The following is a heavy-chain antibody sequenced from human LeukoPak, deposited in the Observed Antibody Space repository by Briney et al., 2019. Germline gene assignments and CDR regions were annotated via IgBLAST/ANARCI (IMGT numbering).Heavy chain of an antibody. Sequence: SGRSLRLSCTASGFTFTTYYMSWVRQAPGKGLEWLSYIIKSGDTTTYPDSVEGRFTISRDNGKNSLYLQIDNLRDEDMAIYDCARDRGFRLLDPWGQGILVTVSS. V-gene: IGHV3-11*01. CDR3: ARDRGFRLLDP. J-gene: IGHJ5*02. D-gene: IGHD3-16*01. CDR1: GFTFTTYY. CDR2: IIKSGDTT.